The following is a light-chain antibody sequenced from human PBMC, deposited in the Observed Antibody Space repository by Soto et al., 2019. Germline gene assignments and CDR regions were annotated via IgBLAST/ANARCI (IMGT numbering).Light chain of an antibody. J-gene: IGKJ2*01. CDR3: MQAPQSAHT. CDR2: LGS. V-gene: IGKV2-28*01. Sequence: DIVMTQSPLSLPVTPGEPASISCTSSQSLLHSNGYNYLDWYLHKPGQSPQLLIYLGSNRASGVPDRVSGSESGTDLTLKVRSVEAEDVGVCYCMQAPQSAHTFGQGTKLAIK. CDR1: QSLLHSNGYNY.